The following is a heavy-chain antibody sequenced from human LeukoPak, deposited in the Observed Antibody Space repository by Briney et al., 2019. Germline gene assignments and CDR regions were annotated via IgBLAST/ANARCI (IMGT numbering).Heavy chain of an antibody. CDR2: INPNSGGT. V-gene: IGHV1-2*04. J-gene: IGHJ4*02. D-gene: IGHD6-19*01. CDR3: ARGGQWLVTLYYFDY. CDR1: GYTFTGYY. Sequence: GASVKVSCKASGYTFTGYYMHWVRQAPGQGLEWMGWINPNSGGTNYAQKFQGWVTMTRDTSISTAYMELSRLRSDDTAVYYRARGGQWLVTLYYFDYWGQGTLVTVSS.